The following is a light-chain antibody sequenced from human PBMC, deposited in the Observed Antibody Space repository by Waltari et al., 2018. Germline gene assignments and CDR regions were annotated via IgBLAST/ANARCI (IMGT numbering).Light chain of an antibody. V-gene: IGLV2-23*02. CDR3: CSYAGSSIPVV. Sequence: QSALTQPASVSGSPGQSITISCIGTSSDVGSYNFCSWYQHHPGKAPEVMIYGVRERPSGVSNRFAGSKSGNTASLTISGLQAEDEADYYCCSYAGSSIPVVFGGGTKLTVL. CDR1: SSDVGSYNF. CDR2: GVR. J-gene: IGLJ2*01.